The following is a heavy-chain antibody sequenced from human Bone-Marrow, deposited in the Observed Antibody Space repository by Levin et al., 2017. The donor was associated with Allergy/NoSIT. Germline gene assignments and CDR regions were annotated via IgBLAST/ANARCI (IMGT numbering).Heavy chain of an antibody. CDR2: IYPGDSDT. V-gene: IGHV5-51*01. Sequence: GESLKISCKASGYSFTTYWIGWVRQMPGKGLEYMGIIYPGDSDTTYGPSFEGQVTMSVDKSGSTAYLQWSSLKASDTAIYYCARQPHSGDYPLGTYSFDYFGQGTLVTVSS. CDR1: GYSFTTYW. D-gene: IGHD3-22*01. CDR3: ARQPHSGDYPLGTYSFDY. J-gene: IGHJ4*02.